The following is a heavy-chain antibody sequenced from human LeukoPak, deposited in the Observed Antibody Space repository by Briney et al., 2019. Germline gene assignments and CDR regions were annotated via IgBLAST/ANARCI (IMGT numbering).Heavy chain of an antibody. CDR2: IYHSGST. J-gene: IGHJ4*02. D-gene: IGHD1-26*01. Sequence: SETLSLTCAVSGGSISSGGYSWSWIRQPPGKGLEWIGYIYHSGSTYYNPSLKSRVTISADRSKNQFSLRLSSVTAADTAVYYCARIIVGATPTFDYWGQGTLVTVSS. CDR1: GGSISSGGYS. V-gene: IGHV4-30-2*01. CDR3: ARIIVGATPTFDY.